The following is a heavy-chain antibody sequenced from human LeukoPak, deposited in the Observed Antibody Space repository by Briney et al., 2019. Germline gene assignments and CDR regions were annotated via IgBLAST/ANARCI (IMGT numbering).Heavy chain of an antibody. CDR3: ARGRPHGNDY. CDR2: INIDERIT. D-gene: IGHD4-23*01. J-gene: IGHJ4*02. V-gene: IGHV3-74*01. CDR1: GFSFSTQR. Sequence: GGSLRLSCAASGFSFSTQRMHWVRQAPGKGLVWVSYINIDERITGYADSVKGRFTISRDNAKNTLYLQMNSLRVEDTAVYYCARGRPHGNDYWGQGTLVTVSS.